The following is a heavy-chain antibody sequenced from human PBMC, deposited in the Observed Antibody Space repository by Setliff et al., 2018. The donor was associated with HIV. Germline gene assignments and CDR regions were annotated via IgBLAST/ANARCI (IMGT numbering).Heavy chain of an antibody. CDR3: ARGGARIAGYYYYMAV. CDR2: ISAYNGNT. J-gene: IGHJ6*03. D-gene: IGHD6-13*01. CDR1: GYTFTSYG. V-gene: IGHV1-18*01. Sequence: ASVKVSCKASGYTFTSYGISWVRQAPGQGLEWMGWISAYNGNTNYAKKLKGRVTMTTDTSTRTAYMELRSLRSDDTAVYYCARGGARIAGYYYYMAVWGKGTTVTVSS.